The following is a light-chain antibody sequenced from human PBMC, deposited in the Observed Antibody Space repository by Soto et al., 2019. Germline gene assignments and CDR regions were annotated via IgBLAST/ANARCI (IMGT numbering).Light chain of an antibody. CDR1: TGAVTSGHY. CDR3: LLSFSDGRGI. Sequence: QAVVTQESSLTVSPGGTVTLTCGSSTGAVTSGHYPYWFQQRPGQAPRTLIYDTSSKHSWTPARFSGSLLGGRAALTFAGAQPEDEADYYCLLSFSDGRGIFGGGTKLTVL. CDR2: DTS. J-gene: IGLJ2*01. V-gene: IGLV7-46*01.